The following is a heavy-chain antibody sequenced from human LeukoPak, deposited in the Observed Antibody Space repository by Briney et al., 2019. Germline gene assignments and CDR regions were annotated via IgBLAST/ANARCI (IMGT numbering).Heavy chain of an antibody. CDR3: ARDPGLDYGDYGNDY. Sequence: PSETLSLTCTVSGGSISSSSYYWGWIRQPPEKGLEWIGSIYYSGSTYYNPSLKSRVTISVDTSKNQFSLKLSSVTAADTAVYYCARDPGLDYGDYGNDYWGQVTLVTVSS. D-gene: IGHD4-17*01. V-gene: IGHV4-39*07. CDR2: IYYSGST. CDR1: GGSISSSSYY. J-gene: IGHJ4*02.